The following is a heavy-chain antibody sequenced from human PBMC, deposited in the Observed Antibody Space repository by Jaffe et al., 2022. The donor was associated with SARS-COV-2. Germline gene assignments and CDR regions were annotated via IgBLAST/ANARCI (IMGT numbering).Heavy chain of an antibody. D-gene: IGHD6-13*01. CDR1: GFTFSSYA. V-gene: IGHV3-30*04. Sequence: QVQLVESGGGVVQPGRSLRLSCAASGFTFSSYAMHWVRQAPGKGLEWVAVISYDGSNKYYADSVKGRFTISRDNSKNTLYLQMNSLRAEDTAVYYCARGNVKAAAGSGEGRGNKGYFDYWGQGTLVTVSS. CDR2: ISYDGSNK. CDR3: ARGNVKAAAGSGEGRGNKGYFDY. J-gene: IGHJ4*02.